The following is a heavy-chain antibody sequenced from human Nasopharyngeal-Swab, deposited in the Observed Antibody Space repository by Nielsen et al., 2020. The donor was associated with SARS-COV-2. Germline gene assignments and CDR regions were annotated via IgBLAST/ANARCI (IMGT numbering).Heavy chain of an antibody. V-gene: IGHV4-31*03. CDR1: GCSISSDNYF. D-gene: IGHD3-16*02. CDR3: AREVINQAVSDAFDF. J-gene: IGHJ3*01. Sequence: SETLSLTCTVSGCSISSDNYFWSWIRQRPGKGLEWLWYIHYTGKTYYNPALESRLTISLATSENHLSLMLRSVTAADTAVYYCAREVINQAVSDAFDFWGQGTMVTVSS. CDR2: IHYTGKT.